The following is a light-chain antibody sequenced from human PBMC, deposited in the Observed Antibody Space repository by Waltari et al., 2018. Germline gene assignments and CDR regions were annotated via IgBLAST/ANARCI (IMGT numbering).Light chain of an antibody. J-gene: IGKJ2*01. V-gene: IGKV1-33*01. CDR3: QQYDNLPLT. CDR1: QDISNY. Sequence: DFQLPHSPSSLSASVGARATILCQPSQDISNYLNWYQQKPGKAPKLLIYDASNLETGVPSRFSGSGSGTDFTFTISSLQPEDIATYYCQQYDNLPLTFGQGTKLEIK. CDR2: DAS.